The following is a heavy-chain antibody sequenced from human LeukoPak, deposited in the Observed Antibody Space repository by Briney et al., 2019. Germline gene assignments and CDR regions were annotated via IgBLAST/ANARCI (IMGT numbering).Heavy chain of an antibody. CDR3: ARGVGLGHQLLYYYYYYMDV. CDR2: ISAYNGNT. J-gene: IGHJ6*03. CDR1: GYTFTSYG. V-gene: IGHV1-18*01. D-gene: IGHD2-2*01. Sequence: GASVKVSCKASGYTFTSYGISWVRQAPGQGLEWMGWISAYNGNTNYAQKLQGRVTMTTDTSTSTAYMELRSLRSDDTAVYYCARGVGLGHQLLYYYYYYMDVWGKGTTVTVSS.